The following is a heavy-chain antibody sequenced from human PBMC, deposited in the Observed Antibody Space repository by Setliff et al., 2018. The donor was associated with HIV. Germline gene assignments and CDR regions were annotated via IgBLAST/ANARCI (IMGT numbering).Heavy chain of an antibody. CDR3: ARRTFGSGRLDP. CDR1: GGSIWNYY. CDR2: IYYSGST. D-gene: IGHD3-16*01. J-gene: IGHJ5*02. Sequence: PSETLSLTCTVSGGSIWNYYWSWIRQPPGKGLEWIGTIYYSGSTNYNPSLESRLTISIDTSKNQFSLKLNSVTATDTAVYYCARRTFGSGRLDPWGQGTLVTAPQ. V-gene: IGHV4-59*08.